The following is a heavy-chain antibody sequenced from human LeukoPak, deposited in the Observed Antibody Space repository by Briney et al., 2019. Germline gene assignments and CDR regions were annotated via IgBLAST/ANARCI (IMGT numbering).Heavy chain of an antibody. J-gene: IGHJ3*01. CDR2: IIAIFGTA. Sequence: SVKVSCKTSGDILTSYGISWVRQAPGQGLEWMGGIIAIFGTAIYAQKFQGRVTMTEDTSSDTAYMKLSSLRSEDTAVYYCATEKHVDIVATGEAFDLWGQGTMVTVSS. CDR3: ATEKHVDIVATGEAFDL. V-gene: IGHV1-69*06. CDR1: GDILTSYG. D-gene: IGHD5-12*01.